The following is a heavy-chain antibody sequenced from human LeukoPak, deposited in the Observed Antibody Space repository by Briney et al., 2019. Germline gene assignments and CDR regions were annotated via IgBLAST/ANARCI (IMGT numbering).Heavy chain of an antibody. CDR2: IYYSGST. CDR3: ARDKSLASRMGDILTGYDY. Sequence: SETLSLTCTVSGGSISSSSYYWGWIRQPPGKGLEWIGSIYYSGSTYYNPSLKSRVTISVDTSKNQFSLKLSSVTAADTAVYYCARDKSLASRMGDILTGYDYWGQGTLVTVSS. J-gene: IGHJ4*02. CDR1: GGSISSSSYY. V-gene: IGHV4-39*07. D-gene: IGHD3-9*01.